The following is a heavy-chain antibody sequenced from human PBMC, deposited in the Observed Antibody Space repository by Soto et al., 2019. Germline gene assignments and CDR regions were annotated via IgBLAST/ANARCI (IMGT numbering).Heavy chain of an antibody. CDR1: GFTFSSYA. Sequence: GGSLRLSCAASGFTFSSYAISWVRQAPWKGLEWVSAISGSGVSTYYADSVKGRFTISRDNSKNTLYLQMNSLRAEDTAVYYCAKSTVFGVVKWFDPFGQGTLVTFCS. CDR2: ISGSGVST. J-gene: IGHJ5*02. V-gene: IGHV3-23*01. D-gene: IGHD3-3*01. CDR3: AKSTVFGVVKWFDP.